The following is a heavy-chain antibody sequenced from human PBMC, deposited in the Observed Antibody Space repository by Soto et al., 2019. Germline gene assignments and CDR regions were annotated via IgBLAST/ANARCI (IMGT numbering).Heavy chain of an antibody. Sequence: GGSLRLSCAASGFTVSSNYMCWVRQAPGKGLEWVSVIYSGGGAYYADSVKGRFTFSRDNSKNTVYLQMNSLRVEDTAVYYCARPRYPTGFFDYWGQGILFTVSS. J-gene: IGHJ4*02. V-gene: IGHV3-53*01. CDR1: GFTVSSNY. CDR2: IYSGGGA. CDR3: ARPRYPTGFFDY. D-gene: IGHD2-2*02.